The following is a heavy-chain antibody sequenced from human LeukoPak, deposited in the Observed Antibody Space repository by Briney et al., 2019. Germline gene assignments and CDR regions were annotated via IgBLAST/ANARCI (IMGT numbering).Heavy chain of an antibody. D-gene: IGHD2-2*01. CDR3: ARSPHCSSSACYVGADYFYYMDV. J-gene: IGHJ6*03. V-gene: IGHV1-18*01. CDR2: ISALNGNT. Sequence: ASVKVSCKASGYRFGNYGFSWVRQAPGRGLEWVGWISALNGNTEFGRSVQGRVTLTTDPTTNTAYMELRSLRYDDTAIYYCARSPHCSSSACYVGADYFYYMDVWGNGTTVTVSS. CDR1: GYRFGNYG.